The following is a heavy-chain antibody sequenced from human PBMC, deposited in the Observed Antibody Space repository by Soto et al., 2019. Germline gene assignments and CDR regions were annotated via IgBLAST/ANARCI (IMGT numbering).Heavy chain of an antibody. V-gene: IGHV4-59*08. J-gene: IGHJ2*01. CDR3: ARFNWYFDP. CDR1: GGSISSYY. Sequence: QVQLQESGPGLVKPSETLSLTCTVSGGSISSYYWSWIRQPPGKGLEWIGYIYYSGSTNYNPSPNRRVTISVDTSKYQFTLKLRSVTAADTAVYYCARFNWYFDPWGRGTLVTVSS. CDR2: IYYSGST.